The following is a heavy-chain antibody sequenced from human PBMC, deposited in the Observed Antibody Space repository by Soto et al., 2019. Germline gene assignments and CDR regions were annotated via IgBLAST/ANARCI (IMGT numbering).Heavy chain of an antibody. CDR3: ARLNGYCVSTKCRGYYGMDV. D-gene: IGHD2-2*03. CDR2: VYSHDNT. Sequence: QLQLQESGPGLVKPSESLSLTCTVSGGSVSSTDYSWGWVLQSPGKGLEWIGTVYSHDNTHYNPSLLSRFTISFDASKNDFSLGLTSVTAADTAVYYCARLNGYCVSTKCRGYYGMDVWGQGTTVTVSS. CDR1: GGSVSSTDYS. V-gene: IGHV4-39*01. J-gene: IGHJ6*02.